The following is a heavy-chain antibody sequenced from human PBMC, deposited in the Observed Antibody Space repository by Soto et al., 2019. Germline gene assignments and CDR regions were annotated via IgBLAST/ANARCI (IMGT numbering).Heavy chain of an antibody. CDR1: GGSISSGGYY. CDR2: IYYSGST. D-gene: IGHD4-4*01. CDR3: ARDRVTTWSGYYYMDV. Sequence: SETLYLTCTVSGGSISSGGYYWSWIRQHPGKGLEWIGYIYYSGSTYYNPSLKSRVTISVDTSKNQFSLKLSSVTAADTAVYYCARDRVTTWSGYYYMDVWGKGTTVT. V-gene: IGHV4-31*03. J-gene: IGHJ6*03.